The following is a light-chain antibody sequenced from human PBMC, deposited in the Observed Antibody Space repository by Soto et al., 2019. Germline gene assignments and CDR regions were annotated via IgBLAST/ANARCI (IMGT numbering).Light chain of an antibody. J-gene: IGLJ1*01. Sequence: QSVLTQPPSVSGGPGQRVTISCTGSSSNIGAGYDVYWYQQLPGTAPKLLIYGNTNRPSGVPDRFSASKSGTSASLAITGLQAEDEADYYCQSYDNSLNGLYVFGTGTKLTVL. CDR2: GNT. CDR1: SSNIGAGYD. CDR3: QSYDNSLNGLYV. V-gene: IGLV1-40*01.